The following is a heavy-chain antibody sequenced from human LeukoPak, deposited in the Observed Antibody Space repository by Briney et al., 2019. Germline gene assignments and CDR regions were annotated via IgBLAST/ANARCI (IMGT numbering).Heavy chain of an antibody. CDR3: AKDGAYIFGYLMGDF. CDR1: GFTFSSYG. J-gene: IGHJ4*02. D-gene: IGHD5-18*01. Sequence: GGALRLSCAASGFTFSSYGMNWVRQAPGKGLEWVSAISGVGDKTYYADSVKGRFTISRDNSKNTVYLQMNSLRAEDSAVYYCAKDGAYIFGYLMGDFWGQGTLVTVSS. CDR2: ISGVGDKT. V-gene: IGHV3-23*01.